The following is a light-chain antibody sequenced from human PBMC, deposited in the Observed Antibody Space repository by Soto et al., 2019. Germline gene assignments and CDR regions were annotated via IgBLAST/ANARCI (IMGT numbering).Light chain of an antibody. CDR2: AAS. V-gene: IGKV1-39*01. Sequence: DIQMTQSPSTLSASIGNRVTITCRASQSISSYLNWYQQKPGKAPTLLIYAASNLQSGVPSRFSGSGSGTDFTLTISSLQPEDFATYYCQQSYSTRWTFGQGTKVDIK. CDR3: QQSYSTRWT. CDR1: QSISSY. J-gene: IGKJ1*01.